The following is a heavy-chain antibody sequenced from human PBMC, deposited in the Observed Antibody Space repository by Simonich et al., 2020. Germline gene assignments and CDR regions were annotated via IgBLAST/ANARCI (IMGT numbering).Heavy chain of an antibody. D-gene: IGHD7-27*01. CDR3: ARDRNWGWFDP. CDR1: GFPFSSYA. CDR2: IYKDGSKK. J-gene: IGHJ5*02. V-gene: IGHV3-30*04. Sequence: QVQLVESGGGVVQPGRSLRLSCAASGFPFSSYAMHWIRQDPGNGREGWAVIYKDGSKKNYANSGKGRCTIARNNAKNTLDLQMNSQRAEDTAEYYCARDRNWGWFDPWGQGTLVTVSS.